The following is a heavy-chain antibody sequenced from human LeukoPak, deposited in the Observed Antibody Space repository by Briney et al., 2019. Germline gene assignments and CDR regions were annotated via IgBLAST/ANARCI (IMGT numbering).Heavy chain of an antibody. CDR2: IHHSGST. CDR3: ARGLVDTGRSRFDY. CDR1: DGSISSSNW. J-gene: IGHJ4*02. D-gene: IGHD5-12*01. V-gene: IGHV4-4*02. Sequence: SGTLSLTCAVSDGSISSSNWWTWVRKPPGKGLEWIGEIHHSGSTNYNPSLKSRVTISLDGPKNQLSLKMTSVTAADTAVYYCARGLVDTGRSRFDYWGQGTLVTVSS.